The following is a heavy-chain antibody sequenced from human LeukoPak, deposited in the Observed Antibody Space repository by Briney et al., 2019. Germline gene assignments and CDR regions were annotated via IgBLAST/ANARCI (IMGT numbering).Heavy chain of an antibody. Sequence: PGGSLRLSCAASGFTFSSYAMSWVRQAPGKGLEWVSAISGSGGSTYYADSVKGRFTISRDNSKNTLYLQMNSLRAEDTAVCYCAKAVGATRDPYYFDYWGQGTLVTVSS. CDR2: ISGSGGST. CDR3: AKAVGATRDPYYFDY. J-gene: IGHJ4*02. CDR1: GFTFSSYA. V-gene: IGHV3-23*01. D-gene: IGHD1-26*01.